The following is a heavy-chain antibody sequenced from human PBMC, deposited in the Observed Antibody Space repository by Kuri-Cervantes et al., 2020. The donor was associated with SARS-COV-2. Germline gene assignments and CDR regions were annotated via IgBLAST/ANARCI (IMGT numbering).Heavy chain of an antibody. CDR1: VFTFSSYA. D-gene: IGHD3-22*01. V-gene: IGHV3-30*04. CDR3: ARDYDSSGHMLDY. Sequence: LSLTCAASVFTFSSYAMHWVRQAPGKGLEWVAVISYDGSNKYYADSVKGRFTISRDNSKNTLYLQMNSLRAEDTAVYYCARDYDSSGHMLDYWGQGTRVTGAS. J-gene: IGHJ4*02. CDR2: ISYDGSNK.